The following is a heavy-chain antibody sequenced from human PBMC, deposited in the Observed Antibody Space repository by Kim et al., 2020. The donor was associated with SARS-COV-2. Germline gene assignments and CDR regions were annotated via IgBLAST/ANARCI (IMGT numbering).Heavy chain of an antibody. J-gene: IGHJ4*02. V-gene: IGHV3-30-3*01. CDR3: ARDLGYCSGGSCFRLYY. Sequence: GGSLRLSCAASGFTFSSYAMHWVRQAPGKGLEWVAVISYDGSNKYYADSVKGRFTISRDNSKNTLYLQMNSLRAEDTAVYYCARDLGYCSGGSCFRLYYWGQGTLVTVSS. CDR1: GFTFSSYA. D-gene: IGHD2-15*01. CDR2: ISYDGSNK.